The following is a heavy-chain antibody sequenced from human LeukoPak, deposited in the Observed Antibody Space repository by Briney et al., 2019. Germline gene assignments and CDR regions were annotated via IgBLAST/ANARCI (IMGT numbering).Heavy chain of an antibody. V-gene: IGHV3-69-1*01. CDR3: ARDRYCTSSTCYVEIDY. CDR2: IISSGYI. Sequence: GGSLRLSCAASGFTFSDYTMNWVRQTPGKGLEWVSSIISSGYIYYADSVKGRFTISRDNAKSSLYLQMNSLRAEDTAVYYCARDRYCTSSTCYVEIDYWGQGTLVAVSS. CDR1: GFTFSDYT. J-gene: IGHJ4*02. D-gene: IGHD2-2*01.